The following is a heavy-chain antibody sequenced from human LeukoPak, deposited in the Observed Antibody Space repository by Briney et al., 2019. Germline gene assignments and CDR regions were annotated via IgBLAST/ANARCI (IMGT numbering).Heavy chain of an antibody. CDR2: MYVTGTT. J-gene: IGHJ6*02. D-gene: IGHD3-22*01. CDR3: ARENYYDSSGYSEGMDV. V-gene: IGHV4-4*07. Sequence: SETLSLTCTVSGGSISSYYWTWIRQPAGKGLEWIGRMYVTGTTNYNPSLRSRVTMSMDTSKNQFSLRLSSVTAADTAVCYCARENYYDSSGYSEGMDVWGQGTTVIVSS. CDR1: GGSISSYY.